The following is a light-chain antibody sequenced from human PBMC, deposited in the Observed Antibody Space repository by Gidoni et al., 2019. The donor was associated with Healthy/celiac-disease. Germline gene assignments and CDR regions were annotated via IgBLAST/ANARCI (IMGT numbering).Light chain of an antibody. CDR2: AAS. Sequence: DIKMTQSPASLSASVGDRVTITCRASQSISSYLNWYQQKPGKAPKLLIYAASSLQSGVPSRFSGSGSGTDFTLTISSLQPEDFATYYCQQSYSTSVTFGQGTKVEIK. J-gene: IGKJ1*01. CDR3: QQSYSTSVT. V-gene: IGKV1-39*01. CDR1: QSISSY.